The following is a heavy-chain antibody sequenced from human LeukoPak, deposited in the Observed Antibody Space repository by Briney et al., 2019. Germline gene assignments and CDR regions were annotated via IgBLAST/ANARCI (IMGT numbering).Heavy chain of an antibody. CDR3: AKDEEDDNWYYYDSSGFDY. CDR2: ISYDGSNK. Sequence: GRSLRLSCAASGFTFSSYGMRWVRQAPGKGLEWVAVISYDGSNKYYADSVKGRFTISRDNSKNTLYLQMNSLRAEDTAVYYCAKDEEDDNWYYYDSSGFDYWGQGTLVTVSS. V-gene: IGHV3-30*18. D-gene: IGHD3-22*01. J-gene: IGHJ4*02. CDR1: GFTFSSYG.